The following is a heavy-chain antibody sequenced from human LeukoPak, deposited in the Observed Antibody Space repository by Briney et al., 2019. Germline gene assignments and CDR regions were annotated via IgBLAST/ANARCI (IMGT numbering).Heavy chain of an antibody. D-gene: IGHD3-10*01. CDR2: ISYDGSNK. V-gene: IGHV3-30*18. J-gene: IGHJ4*02. Sequence: PGGSLRLSCAASGFTFSSYGMHWVRQAPGKGLEWVAVISYDGSNKYYADSVKGRFTISRDNSKNTLYLQMNSLRAEDTAVYYCAKGWFGELFDYFDYWGQGTLVTVSS. CDR3: AKGWFGELFDYFDY. CDR1: GFTFSSYG.